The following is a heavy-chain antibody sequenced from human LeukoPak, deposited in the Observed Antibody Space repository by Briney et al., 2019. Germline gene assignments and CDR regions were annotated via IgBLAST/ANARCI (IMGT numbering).Heavy chain of an antibody. Sequence: GGSLRLSCAASGFTFSSYWMSWVRQAPGKGLEWVANIKQDGSEKYYVDSVKGRFTISRDNAKNSLYLQMNSLRAEDTAVYYCARAQGYYDYVWGSYRYMNYFDYWGQGTLVTVSS. V-gene: IGHV3-7*01. CDR3: ARAQGYYDYVWGSYRYMNYFDY. CDR1: GFTFSSYW. D-gene: IGHD3-16*02. CDR2: IKQDGSEK. J-gene: IGHJ4*02.